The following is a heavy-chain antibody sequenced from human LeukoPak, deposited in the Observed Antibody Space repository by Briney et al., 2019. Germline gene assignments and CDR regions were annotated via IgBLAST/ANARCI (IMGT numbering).Heavy chain of an antibody. V-gene: IGHV4-59*08. CDR3: ARRVGANDY. Sequence: PSETLSLTCTVSGGSISNYYWSWIRQPPGKGLEWIGYISYIGSTKYNPSLKSRVTISEDTSKKQFSLKLSSVTAADTAVYYCARRVGANDYWGQGTLVTVSS. CDR1: GGSISNYY. CDR2: ISYIGST. D-gene: IGHD1-26*01. J-gene: IGHJ4*02.